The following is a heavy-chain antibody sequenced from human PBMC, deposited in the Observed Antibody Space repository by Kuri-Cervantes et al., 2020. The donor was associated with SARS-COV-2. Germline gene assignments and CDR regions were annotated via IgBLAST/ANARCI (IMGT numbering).Heavy chain of an antibody. Sequence: GGSLRLSCAASGFTFSSYGMHWVRQAPGKGLEWVGRIKSKTDGGTTDYAAPVKGRFTISRDDSKNTLYLQMNSLKAEDTAVYYYTTGLTETPDYWGQGTLVTVSS. CDR2: IKSKTDGGTT. J-gene: IGHJ4*02. CDR1: GFTFSSYG. D-gene: IGHD2-8*02. CDR3: TTGLTETPDY. V-gene: IGHV3-15*01.